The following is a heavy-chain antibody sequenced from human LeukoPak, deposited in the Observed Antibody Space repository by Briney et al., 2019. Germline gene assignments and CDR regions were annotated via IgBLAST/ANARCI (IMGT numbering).Heavy chain of an antibody. CDR3: ARDVTTVTTKSYYYYYMDV. CDR1: GFTVSSNY. J-gene: IGHJ6*03. CDR2: IYSGGST. Sequence: GGSLRLSCAASGFTVSSNYMSWVRQAPGKGLEWVSVIYSGGSTYYVDSVKGRFTISRDNSKNTLYLQMNSLRAEDTAVYYCARDVTTVTTKSYYYYYMDVWGKGTTVTVSS. V-gene: IGHV3-53*01. D-gene: IGHD4-11*01.